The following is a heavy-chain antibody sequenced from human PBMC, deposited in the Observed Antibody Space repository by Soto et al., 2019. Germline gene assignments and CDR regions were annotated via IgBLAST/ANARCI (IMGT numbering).Heavy chain of an antibody. D-gene: IGHD3-10*01. CDR3: ARELRFGEDYYGMDV. V-gene: IGHV4-31*03. CDR2: IYYGGST. Sequence: QVQLQESGPGLVQPSQTLSLTCTVSGGSISSGGYYWSWIRQHPGKGLEWIGYIYYGGSTYDNPYIKSRVTISVDTSKNQFSLKLSSVTAADTAVYYCARELRFGEDYYGMDVWGPGTTVTVSS. CDR1: GGSISSGGYY. J-gene: IGHJ6*02.